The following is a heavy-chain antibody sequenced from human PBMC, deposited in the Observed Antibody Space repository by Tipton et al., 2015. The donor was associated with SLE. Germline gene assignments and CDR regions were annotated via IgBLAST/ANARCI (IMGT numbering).Heavy chain of an antibody. J-gene: IGHJ4*02. CDR3: ARIAIAPAMGEYYFDS. D-gene: IGHD2-2*01. Sequence: TLSLTCTVSGGSISSSSNYWGWIRQPPGKALEWIGSIYYSGNTYYNQSLKSRVAISRDTSKNQFSLKLSSVTAADTAVYYCARIAIAPAMGEYYFDSWGQGTLVTVSS. V-gene: IGHV4-39*07. CDR1: GGSISSSSNY. CDR2: IYYSGNT.